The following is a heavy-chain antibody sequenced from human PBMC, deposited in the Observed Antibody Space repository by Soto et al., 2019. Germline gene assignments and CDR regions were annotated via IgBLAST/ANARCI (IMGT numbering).Heavy chain of an antibody. CDR3: AKNLHSGGYHNPDY. D-gene: IGHD1-26*01. J-gene: IGHJ4*02. V-gene: IGHV3-33*06. CDR1: GFTFNNYG. CDR2: IWSDGNNE. Sequence: PGGSLRLSCAASGFTFNNYGMPWVRQAPGKGLEWVAVIWSDGNNENYADSVKGRFTISRDNVKNTLYLQMNSLRAEDTAIYYCAKNLHSGGYHNPDYWGQGT.